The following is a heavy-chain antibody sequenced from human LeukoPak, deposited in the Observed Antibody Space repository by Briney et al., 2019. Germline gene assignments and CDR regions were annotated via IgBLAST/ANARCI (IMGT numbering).Heavy chain of an antibody. CDR3: VKDRYSSGWPPRFDP. V-gene: IGHV3-30-3*01. CDR1: GFTFSSYA. Sequence: PGGSLRLSCAASGFTFSSYAMHWVRQAPGKGLEWVAVISYDGSNKYYADSVKGRFTISRDNSKNTLYLQMSSLRAEDTAVYYCVKDRYSSGWPPRFDPWGQGTLVTVSS. D-gene: IGHD6-19*01. J-gene: IGHJ5*02. CDR2: ISYDGSNK.